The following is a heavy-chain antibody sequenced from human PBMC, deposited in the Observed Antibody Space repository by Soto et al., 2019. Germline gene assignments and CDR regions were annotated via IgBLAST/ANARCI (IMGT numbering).Heavy chain of an antibody. CDR2: FSGSSNDT. Sequence: KGLEWVSAFSGSSNDTHYADSVKGRFTVSRNNSKNTLYLEMNTLRLDDTAVYYCAKALAPVGENYFDSWGHRTVVTVSS. V-gene: IGHV3-23*01. D-gene: IGHD1-7*01. J-gene: IGHJ5*01. CDR3: AKALAPVGENYFDS.